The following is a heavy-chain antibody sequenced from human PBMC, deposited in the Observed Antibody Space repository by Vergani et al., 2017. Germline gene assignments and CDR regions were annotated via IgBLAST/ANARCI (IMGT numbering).Heavy chain of an antibody. Sequence: EVQLVESGGGLVQPGGSLRLSCAASGFTFSSYDMHWVRQATGKGLEWVSAIGTAGDTYYPGSVKGRFTISRENAKNPLYLQMNSLRAGDTAIYYCARAVSTTVGDPPGYWGQGTLVTVSS. J-gene: IGHJ4*02. D-gene: IGHD4-23*01. V-gene: IGHV3-13*01. CDR1: GFTFSSYD. CDR2: IGTAGDT. CDR3: ARAVSTTVGDPPGY.